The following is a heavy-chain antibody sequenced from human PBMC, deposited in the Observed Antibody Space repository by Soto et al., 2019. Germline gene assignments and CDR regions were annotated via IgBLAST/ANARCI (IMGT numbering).Heavy chain of an antibody. CDR2: IYSGGST. CDR1: GFTFSSND. D-gene: IGHD3-22*01. V-gene: IGHV3-53*01. CDR3: ATRPLLPGAP. J-gene: IGHJ3*01. Sequence: EVQLVESGGGLIQPGGSLRLSGAASGFTFSSNDMNWVRQAPGKGLEWVSLIYSGGSTYYADSVKGRFTISRDNSKNKLYLQMSSLRAEDTAVYYCATRPLLPGAPWGQGTMVTVSS.